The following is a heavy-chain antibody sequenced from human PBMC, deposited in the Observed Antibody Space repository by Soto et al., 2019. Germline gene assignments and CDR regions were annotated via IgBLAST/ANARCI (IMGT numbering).Heavy chain of an antibody. Sequence: LRLSCAASGFTFSSYEMNWVRRAPGKGLEWVSYISSSGSTIYYADSVKGRFTISRDNAKNSLYLQMNSLRAEDTAVYYCARGGRDCTNGVCSSWFDPWGQGTLVTVSS. CDR1: GFTFSSYE. V-gene: IGHV3-48*03. CDR3: ARGGRDCTNGVCSSWFDP. J-gene: IGHJ5*02. D-gene: IGHD2-8*01. CDR2: ISSSGSTI.